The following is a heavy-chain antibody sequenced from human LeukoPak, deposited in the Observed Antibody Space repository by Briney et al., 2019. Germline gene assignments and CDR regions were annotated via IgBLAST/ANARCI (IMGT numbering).Heavy chain of an antibody. D-gene: IGHD1-14*01. Sequence: MPSETLSLTCTVSGGSVSSGSDYWSWIRQPPGKGLEWIGYVYYSGSTNYNPSLKSRVTISVDTSKNQFSLKLSSVTAADTAVYYCARGRYGPDFDYWGQGTLVTVSS. CDR2: VYYSGST. CDR3: ARGRYGPDFDY. CDR1: GGSVSSGSDY. V-gene: IGHV4-61*01. J-gene: IGHJ4*02.